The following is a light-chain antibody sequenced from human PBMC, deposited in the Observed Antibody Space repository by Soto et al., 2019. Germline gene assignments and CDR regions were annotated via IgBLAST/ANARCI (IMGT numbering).Light chain of an antibody. V-gene: IGKV3-20*01. J-gene: IGKJ1*01. CDR2: STS. Sequence: EIVLTQSPGTLSLSPGDRATLSCRASQSLSVSYIAWYQQKPGQAPRLLIYSTSTRATGIPDRFSGRGSGTQFTLAISRLEPEDFAVYYCHQFGDSPQTFGQGTTVEV. CDR1: QSLSVSY. CDR3: HQFGDSPQT.